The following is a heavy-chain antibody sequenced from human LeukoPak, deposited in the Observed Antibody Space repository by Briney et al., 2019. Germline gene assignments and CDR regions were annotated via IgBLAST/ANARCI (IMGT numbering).Heavy chain of an antibody. CDR1: GYTFTGYY. D-gene: IGHD3-22*01. Sequence: ASVEVSCKASGYTFTGYYMHWVRQAPGQGLEWMGWINPNSGGTNYAQKFQGRVTTTRDTSISTAYMELSRLRSDDTAVYYCARVGAYYYDSSGYYLFDYWGQGTLVTVSS. J-gene: IGHJ4*02. CDR3: ARVGAYYYDSSGYYLFDY. V-gene: IGHV1-2*02. CDR2: INPNSGGT.